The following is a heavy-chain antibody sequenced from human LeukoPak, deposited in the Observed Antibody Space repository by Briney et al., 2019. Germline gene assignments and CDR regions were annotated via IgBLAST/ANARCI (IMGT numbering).Heavy chain of an antibody. CDR2: IYHSGST. CDR1: GYSISSGYY. D-gene: IGHD3-3*01. J-gene: IGHJ3*02. V-gene: IGHV4-38-2*01. Sequence: SETLSLTCAVSGYSISSGYYWGWIRPPPGKGLEWIGSIYHSGSTYYNPSLKSRVTISVDTSKNQFSLKLSSVTAADTAVYYCARRIFGVVIIRSSMGAFDIWGQGTMVTVSS. CDR3: ARRIFGVVIIRSSMGAFDI.